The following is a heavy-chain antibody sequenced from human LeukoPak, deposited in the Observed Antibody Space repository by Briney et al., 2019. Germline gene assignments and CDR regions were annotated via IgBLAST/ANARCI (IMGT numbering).Heavy chain of an antibody. CDR1: GYTFTGYY. Sequence: ALVKVSCKASGYTFTGYYMHWVRQAPGQGLEWMGWINPNSGGTNYAQKFQGRVTMTRDTSISTAYMELSRLRSDDTAVYYCARDRWSGELFAAPAGTWGQGTLVTVSS. D-gene: IGHD3-10*01. CDR3: ARDRWSGELFAAPAGT. J-gene: IGHJ5*02. V-gene: IGHV1-2*02. CDR2: INPNSGGT.